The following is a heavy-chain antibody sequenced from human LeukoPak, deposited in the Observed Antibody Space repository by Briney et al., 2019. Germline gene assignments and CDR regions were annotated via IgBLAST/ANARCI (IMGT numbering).Heavy chain of an antibody. CDR2: ISYDGSNK. J-gene: IGHJ4*02. CDR1: GFTFSSYA. CDR3: AKGGAMRYSSSWSHHFDY. Sequence: GGPLRLSCAASGFTFSSYAMHWVRQAPGKGLEWVAVISYDGSNKYYADSVKGRFTISRDNSKNTLYLQMNSLRAEDTAVYYCAKGGAMRYSSSWSHHFDYWGQGTLVTVSS. V-gene: IGHV3-30-3*01. D-gene: IGHD6-13*01.